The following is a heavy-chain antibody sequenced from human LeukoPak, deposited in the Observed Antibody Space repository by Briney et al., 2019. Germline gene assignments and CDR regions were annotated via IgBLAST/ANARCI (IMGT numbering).Heavy chain of an antibody. J-gene: IGHJ5*02. CDR2: IYYSGST. CDR3: ARLNPYGGYWFDP. Sequence: PSETLSLTCTVSGGSISSSSYYWSWIRQPPGKGLEWIGYIYYSGSTNYNPSLKSRVTISVDTSKNQFSLKLSSVTAADTAVYYCARLNPYGGYWFDPWGQGTLVTVSS. CDR1: GGSISSSSYY. D-gene: IGHD4-23*01. V-gene: IGHV4-61*01.